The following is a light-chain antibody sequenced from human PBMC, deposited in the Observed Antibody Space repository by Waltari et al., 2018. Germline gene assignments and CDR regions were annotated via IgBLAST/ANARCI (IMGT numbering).Light chain of an antibody. V-gene: IGLV1-44*01. CDR3: ATWDENINGPL. CDR2: LND. J-gene: IGLJ3*02. CDR1: SSNIGSNP. Sequence: QSVLTQPPSASGTPGQRVTISCSGGSSNIGSNPVQWYQHLPGTAPKLLIYLNDQRPSGFPDRFSGSKSGTSASLAISGLQSEDEVDYFCATWDENINGPLFGGGTKVTVL.